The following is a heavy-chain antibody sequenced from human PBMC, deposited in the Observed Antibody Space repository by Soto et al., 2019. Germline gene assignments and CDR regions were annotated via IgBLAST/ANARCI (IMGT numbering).Heavy chain of an antibody. J-gene: IGHJ4*02. CDR2: IFWDDDK. CDR1: GFSLTTSGMG. Sequence: QITLKESGPTLVKPTQTLTLTCTFSGFSLTTSGMGVGWFRQPPGEALEWLALIFWDDDKGYSPYLKKRLTITKDTSKNQVVLIMTDMDPLDTATYYCAHTRTPRIFDYWGQGTLVTVSS. V-gene: IGHV2-5*02. D-gene: IGHD2-15*01. CDR3: AHTRTPRIFDY.